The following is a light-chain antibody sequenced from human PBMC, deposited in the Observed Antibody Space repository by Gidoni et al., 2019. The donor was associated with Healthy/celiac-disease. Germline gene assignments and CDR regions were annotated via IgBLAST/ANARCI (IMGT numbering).Light chain of an antibody. J-gene: IGKJ4*01. CDR3: QQYYSTPLT. Sequence: DIVMTQSPDSVAVALGERATINCKSSQSVLYSSNNKNYLAWYQQKPGQPPKLLIYCASTRESGVPDRFSGSGSGTAFTLPISSLQAADVAVYYCQQYYSTPLTFGGGTKVEIK. CDR1: QSVLYSSNNKNY. V-gene: IGKV4-1*01. CDR2: CAS.